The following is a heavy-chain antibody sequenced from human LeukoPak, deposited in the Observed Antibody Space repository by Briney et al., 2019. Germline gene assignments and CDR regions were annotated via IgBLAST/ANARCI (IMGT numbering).Heavy chain of an antibody. D-gene: IGHD2-2*02. CDR3: ARDPNCSSTSCYIEGYYFDY. Sequence: PGGSLRLSCAASGFTFSSYAMHWVRQAPGKGLEWVAVISYDGSNKYYADSVKGRFTISRDNSKNTLYLQMNSLRAEDTAVYYCARDPNCSSTSCYIEGYYFDYWGQGTLVTVSS. V-gene: IGHV3-30-3*01. CDR2: ISYDGSNK. J-gene: IGHJ4*02. CDR1: GFTFSSYA.